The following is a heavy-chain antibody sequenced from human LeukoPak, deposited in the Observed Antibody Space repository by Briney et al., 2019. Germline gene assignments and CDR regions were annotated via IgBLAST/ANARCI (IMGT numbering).Heavy chain of an antibody. CDR3: AREGSSSGRYYFDY. CDR2: IKQDGSEK. J-gene: IGHJ4*02. Sequence: GGSLRLSCAASGFPFSSYWMSWVRQAPGKGLVGVANIKQDGSEKYYVDSVKGRFTISRDNAKNSLYLQMNSLRAEDTAVYYCAREGSSSGRYYFDYWGQGTLVTVSS. V-gene: IGHV3-7*01. CDR1: GFPFSSYW. D-gene: IGHD6-6*01.